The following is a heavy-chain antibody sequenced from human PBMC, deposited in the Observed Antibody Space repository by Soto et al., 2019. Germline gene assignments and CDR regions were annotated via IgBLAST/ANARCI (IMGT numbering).Heavy chain of an antibody. CDR2: ISSSSSPI. Sequence: GGSLRLSCTASGFIFSSYSMNWVRQAPGKGLEWISYISSSSSPIYYADSVKGRFTISRDNAKNSLFLQMNSLRDDDTAYYYCARERDGMDVWGQGTTVTVSS. CDR1: GFIFSSYS. J-gene: IGHJ6*02. CDR3: ARERDGMDV. V-gene: IGHV3-48*02.